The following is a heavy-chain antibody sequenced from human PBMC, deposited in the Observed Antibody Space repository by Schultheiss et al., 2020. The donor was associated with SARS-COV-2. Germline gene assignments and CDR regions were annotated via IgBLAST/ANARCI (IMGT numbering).Heavy chain of an antibody. D-gene: IGHD2-2*01. J-gene: IGHJ6*03. CDR2: ISSSSSYI. CDR3: ARDVREDCSSTSCYRPWWYYYYMDV. V-gene: IGHV3-21*01. CDR1: GFTFSSYA. Sequence: GESLKISCAASGFTFSSYAMSWIRQAPGKGLEWVSSISSSSSYIYYADSVKGRFTISRDNAKNSLYLQMNSLRAEDTAVYYCARDVREDCSSTSCYRPWWYYYYMDVWGKGTTVTVSS.